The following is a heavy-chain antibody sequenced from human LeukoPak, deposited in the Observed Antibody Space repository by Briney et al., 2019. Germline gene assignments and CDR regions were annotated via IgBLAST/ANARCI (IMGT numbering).Heavy chain of an antibody. CDR3: AGINDYGGTIDY. CDR2: ISHSGST. D-gene: IGHD4-23*01. V-gene: IGHV4-34*01. CDR1: GGSFSGYY. J-gene: IGHJ4*02. Sequence: SETLSLTCAVYGGSFSGYYWSWIRQPPGKGLEWIGEISHSGSTNYNPSLKSRVTISVDTSKNQFSLKLSSVTAADTAVYYCAGINDYGGTIDYWGQGTLVTVSS.